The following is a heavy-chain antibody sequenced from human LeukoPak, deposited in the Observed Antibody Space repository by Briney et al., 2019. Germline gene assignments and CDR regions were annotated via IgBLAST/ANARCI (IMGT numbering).Heavy chain of an antibody. CDR2: IRASGCST. Sequence: PGGSLRLSCAASGFTFSCYAMNWVRQAPGKGLEWVSAIRASGCSTYYADSVKGRFTVSRDNSKNTLYLQMNSLRPEDTAIYYCASRAGSSGYLGSGFFYGPLDFWGQGILVTVSS. J-gene: IGHJ4*02. CDR3: ASRAGSSGYLGSGFFYGPLDF. D-gene: IGHD3-22*01. CDR1: GFTFSCYA. V-gene: IGHV3-23*01.